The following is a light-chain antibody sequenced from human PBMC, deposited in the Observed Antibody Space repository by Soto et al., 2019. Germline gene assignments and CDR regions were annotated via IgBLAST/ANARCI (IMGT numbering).Light chain of an antibody. Sequence: DIQMTQSPSTLSASVGDRVVITCRASQSITTWLAWYQQKPAKAPKLLIYAASSLQSGVPSRFSGSGSGTDFTLTISSLQPEDFATYYCQQSYHFGQGTRLEIK. V-gene: IGKV1-39*01. J-gene: IGKJ5*01. CDR3: QQSYH. CDR2: AAS. CDR1: QSITTW.